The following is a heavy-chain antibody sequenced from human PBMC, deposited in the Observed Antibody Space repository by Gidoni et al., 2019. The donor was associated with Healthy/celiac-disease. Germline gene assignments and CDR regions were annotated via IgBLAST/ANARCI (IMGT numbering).Heavy chain of an antibody. CDR1: GGSISSGDYY. CDR3: ARGLSGCSSTSCLYYYYYYMDV. Sequence: QVQLQESGPGLVKPSQTLSLTCTVSGGSISSGDYYWSWIRQPPGKGLEWIGYIYYSGSTYYNPSLKSRVTISVDTSKNQFSLKLSSVTAADTAVYYCARGLSGCSSTSCLYYYYYYMDVWGKGTTVTVSS. CDR2: IYYSGST. J-gene: IGHJ6*03. V-gene: IGHV4-30-4*01. D-gene: IGHD2-2*01.